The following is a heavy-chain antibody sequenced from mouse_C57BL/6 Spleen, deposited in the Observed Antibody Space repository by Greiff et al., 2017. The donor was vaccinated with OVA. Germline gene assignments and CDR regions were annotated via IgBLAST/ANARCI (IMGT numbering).Heavy chain of an antibody. CDR3: ARSLYYDYDGLYYFDY. CDR2: IYPGSGNT. CDR1: GYTFTDYY. Sequence: VQLQQSGAELVRPGASVKLSCKASGYTFTDYYINWVKQRPGQGLEWIARIYPGSGNTYYNEKFKGKATLTAEKSSSTAYMQLSSLTSEDSAVYFCARSLYYDYDGLYYFDYWGQGTTLTVSS. V-gene: IGHV1-76*01. D-gene: IGHD2-4*01. J-gene: IGHJ2*01.